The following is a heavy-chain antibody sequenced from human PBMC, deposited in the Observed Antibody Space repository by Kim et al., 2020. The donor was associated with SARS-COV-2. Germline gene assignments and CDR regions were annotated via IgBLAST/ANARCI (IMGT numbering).Heavy chain of an antibody. CDR2: IYYSGST. CDR1: GGSISSSSYY. Sequence: SETLSLTCTVSGGSISSSSYYWGWIRQPPGKGLEWIGSIYYSGSTYYNPSLKSRVTISVDTSKNQFSLKLSSVTAADTAVYYCARRGLKEVTIFGVVEDNWFDPWGQGTLVTVSS. CDR3: ARRGLKEVTIFGVVEDNWFDP. J-gene: IGHJ5*02. V-gene: IGHV4-39*01. D-gene: IGHD3-3*01.